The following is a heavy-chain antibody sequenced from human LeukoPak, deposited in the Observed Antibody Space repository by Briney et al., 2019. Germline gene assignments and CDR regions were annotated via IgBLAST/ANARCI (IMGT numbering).Heavy chain of an antibody. V-gene: IGHV3-30*18. Sequence: GGSPRLSCAASGFTFSSYGMHWVRQAPAKGLEWVAIISYDGSNKYYADSVKGRFTISRDNSKNTLYLQMNSLRAEDTAVYYCAKSTTVTQRGYFDYWGQGTLVTVSS. D-gene: IGHD4-17*01. CDR1: GFTFSSYG. CDR2: ISYDGSNK. CDR3: AKSTTVTQRGYFDY. J-gene: IGHJ4*02.